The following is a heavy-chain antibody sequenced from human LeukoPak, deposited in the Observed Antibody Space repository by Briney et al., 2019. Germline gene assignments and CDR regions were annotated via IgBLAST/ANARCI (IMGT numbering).Heavy chain of an antibody. J-gene: IGHJ5*02. V-gene: IGHV4-39*01. D-gene: IGHD1-7*01. CDR2: IYYSGST. Sequence: SETLSLTCTVSGGSISSSSYYWGWIRQPPGKGLEWIGSIYYSGSTYYNPSLKSRVTISVDTSKNQFSLKLSSVTAADTAVYYCARLPSPPNWNYVAWFDPWGQGTLVTVSS. CDR3: ARLPSPPNWNYVAWFDP. CDR1: GGSISSSSYY.